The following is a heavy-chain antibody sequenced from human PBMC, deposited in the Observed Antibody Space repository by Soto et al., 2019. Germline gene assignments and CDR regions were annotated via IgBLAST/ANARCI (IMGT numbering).Heavy chain of an antibody. CDR2: INHSGST. J-gene: IGHJ6*02. CDR1: GGSFSGYY. V-gene: IGHV4-34*01. CDR3: ARMNRVSWGSGWYLGYYYGMDV. Sequence: PSETLSLTCAVYGGSFSGYYWSWIRQPPGKGLEWIGEINHSGSTNYNPSLKSRVTTSVDTSKNQFSLKLSSVTAADTAVYYCARMNRVSWGSGWYLGYYYGMDVWGQGTTVTVSS. D-gene: IGHD6-19*01.